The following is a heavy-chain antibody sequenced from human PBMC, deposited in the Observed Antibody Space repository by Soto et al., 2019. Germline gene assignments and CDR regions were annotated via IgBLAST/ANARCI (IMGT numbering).Heavy chain of an antibody. CDR1: GFTFSSYG. D-gene: IGHD3-3*01. V-gene: IGHV3-33*01. J-gene: IGHJ4*02. Sequence: GGSLRLSCAASGFTFSSYGMHWVRQAPGKGLEWVAVIWYDGSNKYYADSVKGRFTISRDNSKNTLYLQMNSLRAEDTAVYYCARERYDFWSGYYTGDFDYWGQGTLVTVSS. CDR3: ARERYDFWSGYYTGDFDY. CDR2: IWYDGSNK.